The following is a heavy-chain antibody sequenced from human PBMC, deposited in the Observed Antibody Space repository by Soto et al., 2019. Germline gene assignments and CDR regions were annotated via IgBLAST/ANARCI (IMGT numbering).Heavy chain of an antibody. J-gene: IGHJ3*01. CDR3: ARDVAHGYTENV. CDR1: GGSVGSGEYY. V-gene: IGHV4-30-4*01. D-gene: IGHD5-18*01. CDR2: IYDSGIT. Sequence: QVQLQESGPGLVTPSQTLSLACTVSGGSVGSGEYYYSWIRQPPGKGLEWIGYIYDSGITNSTPSLKGRVTMSLDRSHNQVSLTLSSVTAADTAVYFCARDVAHGYTENVWGQGAMVTVSS.